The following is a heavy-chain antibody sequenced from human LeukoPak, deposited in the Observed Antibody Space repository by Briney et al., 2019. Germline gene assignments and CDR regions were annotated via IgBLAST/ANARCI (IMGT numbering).Heavy chain of an antibody. CDR1: GFSISSYY. Sequence: PSETLSLTCTVSGFSISSYYWSWVRQPPGKGLEWIAYIHFSGDTNYNASFKSRLTTSAETSKNLFSLNHNSVTAADTAVYYCVRDRWLDYWGQGIQVTVS. J-gene: IGHJ4*02. CDR3: VRDRWLDY. V-gene: IGHV4-59*01. CDR2: IHFSGDT. D-gene: IGHD3-10*01.